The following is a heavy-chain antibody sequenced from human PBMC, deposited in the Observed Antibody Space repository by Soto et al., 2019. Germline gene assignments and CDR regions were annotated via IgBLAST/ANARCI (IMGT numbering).Heavy chain of an antibody. Sequence: GESLKISCAASGFSFSRYGMHWVRQAPGKGLEWVAITSYDGGNKHYVDSVKGRFTISRDNSKNTLYLQMNSLRTEDTAVYYCAKSRPDYFPYYGMDVWGQGTTVTVSS. V-gene: IGHV3-30*18. CDR1: GFSFSRYG. J-gene: IGHJ6*02. D-gene: IGHD4-17*01. CDR3: AKSRPDYFPYYGMDV. CDR2: TSYDGGNK.